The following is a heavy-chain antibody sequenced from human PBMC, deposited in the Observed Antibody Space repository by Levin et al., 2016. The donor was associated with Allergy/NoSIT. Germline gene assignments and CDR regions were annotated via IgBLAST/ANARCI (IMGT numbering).Heavy chain of an antibody. V-gene: IGHV3-74*01. CDR3: VRGTSGWYGIDY. J-gene: IGHJ4*02. D-gene: IGHD6-19*01. CDR1: GFTFSSYW. Sequence: GESLKISCAASGFTFSSYWMHWVRQAPGKGLVWVSRMKSDGSYTSYADSVKGRFTISRDNAKNTLYLQMNSLRAEDTAVYYCVRGTSGWYGIDYWGQGTRVTVSS. CDR2: MKSDGSYT.